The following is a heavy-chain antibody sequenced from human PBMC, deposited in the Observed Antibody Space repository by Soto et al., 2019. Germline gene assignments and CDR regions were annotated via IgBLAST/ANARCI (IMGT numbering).Heavy chain of an antibody. J-gene: IGHJ4*02. V-gene: IGHV4-31*03. CDR1: GGSISSGGYY. D-gene: IGHD3-10*01. Sequence: SETLSLTCTVSGGSISSGGYYWSWIRQHPGKGLEWIGYIYYSGSTYYNPSLKSRATISVDTSKNQFSLKLSSVTAADTAVYYCARMNGSGSYFSYYFDYWGQGTLVTVSS. CDR3: ARMNGSGSYFSYYFDY. CDR2: IYYSGST.